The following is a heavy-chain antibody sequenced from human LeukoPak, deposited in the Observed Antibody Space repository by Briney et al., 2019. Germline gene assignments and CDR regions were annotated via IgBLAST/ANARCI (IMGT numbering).Heavy chain of an antibody. CDR2: INSDGRTI. CDR3: ARAPGYYGDPFDY. J-gene: IGHJ4*02. D-gene: IGHD4-17*01. V-gene: IGHV3-74*01. Sequence: PGGSLRLSCIASGFTFSSYWMHWVRQAPGKGLVWVSRINSDGRTITYADSVKGRFTISRDNAKNTLYLQMNSLRVEDTAVYYCARAPGYYGDPFDYWGQGTLVTVSS. CDR1: GFTFSSYW.